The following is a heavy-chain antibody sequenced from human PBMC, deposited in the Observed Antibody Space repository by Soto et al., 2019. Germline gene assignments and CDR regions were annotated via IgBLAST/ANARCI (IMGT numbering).Heavy chain of an antibody. Sequence: SETLSLTCTVSGGSISSYYWSWIRQPPGKGLGWIGYIYYTGTTTYNPSIKSRVTISVDSSKNQFSLNLTSVSAADTAVYYCARLGGFYQSLDSWGQGTLVTVSS. CDR1: GGSISSYY. V-gene: IGHV4-59*08. CDR3: ARLGGFYQSLDS. D-gene: IGHD3-22*01. CDR2: IYYTGTT. J-gene: IGHJ5*01.